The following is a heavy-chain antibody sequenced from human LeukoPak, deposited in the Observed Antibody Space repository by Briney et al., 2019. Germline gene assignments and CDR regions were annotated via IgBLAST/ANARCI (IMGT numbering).Heavy chain of an antibody. Sequence: PGGSLRLSCAASGFTFSSYAIHWVRQAPGKGLEWVSAISGSGNSTYYADSVKGRFTISRDNAKNSLYLQMNSLRAEDTAVYYCARVSTRGAFDIWGQGTMVTVSS. J-gene: IGHJ3*02. V-gene: IGHV3-21*01. CDR1: GFTFSSYA. CDR2: ISGSGNST. D-gene: IGHD2-2*01. CDR3: ARVSTRGAFDI.